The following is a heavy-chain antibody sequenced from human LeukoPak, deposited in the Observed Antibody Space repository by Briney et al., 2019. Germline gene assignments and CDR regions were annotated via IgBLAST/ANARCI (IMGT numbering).Heavy chain of an antibody. CDR3: AKVLPDIVVVPMLDY. CDR2: ISGSGGST. V-gene: IGHV3-23*01. J-gene: IGHJ4*02. Sequence: GSLRLSCAASGFTFSSYGMHWVRQAPGKGLEWVSAISGSGGSTYYADSVKGRFTISRDNSKNTLYLQMNSLRAEDTAVYYCAKVLPDIVVVPMLDYWGQGTLVTVSS. CDR1: GFTFSSYG. D-gene: IGHD2-2*01.